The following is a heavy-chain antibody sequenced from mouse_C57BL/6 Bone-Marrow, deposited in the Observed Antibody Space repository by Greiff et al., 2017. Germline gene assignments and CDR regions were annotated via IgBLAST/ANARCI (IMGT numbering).Heavy chain of an antibody. CDR3: AKLFAY. V-gene: IGHV5-4*01. CDR1: RFTFSSYA. J-gene: IGHJ3*01. CDR2: ISDGGSYT. Sequence: EVQLVESGGGLVKPGGSLKLSCAASRFTFSSYAMSWVRQTPEKRLEWVATISDGGSYTYYPDNVKGRFTISRDNAKNNLYLQMSHLKSEDTAMYYCAKLFAYWGQGTLVTVSA.